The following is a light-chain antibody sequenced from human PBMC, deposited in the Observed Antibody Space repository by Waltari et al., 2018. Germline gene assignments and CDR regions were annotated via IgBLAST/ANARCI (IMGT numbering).Light chain of an antibody. Sequence: QSVLTQPPSVSGAPGQRVTISCTGSSSNIGAGYDVHWYPQLPGTAPQPLIPGNRKRPPGVPDRFAGSKSGTSASLAITGLQAEEEADYYCQSYDSSLSAVVFGGGTKLTVL. CDR1: SSNIGAGYD. CDR2: GNR. V-gene: IGLV1-40*01. J-gene: IGLJ2*01. CDR3: QSYDSSLSAVV.